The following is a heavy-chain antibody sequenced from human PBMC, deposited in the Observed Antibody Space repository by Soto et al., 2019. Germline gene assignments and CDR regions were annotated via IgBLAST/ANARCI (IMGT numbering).Heavy chain of an antibody. CDR3: AKDHGFDEFQLLYYSYYGLDV. D-gene: IGHD2-2*02. CDR1: GFTFSDYD. J-gene: IGHJ6*02. CDR2: ISYDSTNK. V-gene: IGHV3-30*18. Sequence: GGSLRLSCAASGFTFSDYDMHWVRQAPGKGLEWVAVISYDSTNKYYGDSVKGRFTISRDNSKNTLYLQMNSLRAEDRAVYYCAKDHGFDEFQLLYYSYYGLDVWGQGTTVTVSS.